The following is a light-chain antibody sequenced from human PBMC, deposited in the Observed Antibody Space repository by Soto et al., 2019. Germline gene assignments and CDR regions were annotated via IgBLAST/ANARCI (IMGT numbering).Light chain of an antibody. CDR2: GVN. CDR1: SSDVGGYNY. J-gene: IGLJ2*01. CDR3: CSYAGSDTDV. Sequence: QSALTQPRSVSGSPGQSVTISCTGTSSDVGGYNYVSWYQQHPGKAPKLMIYGVNKRPSGVPDRFSGSKSGNTASLTISGLQAEDEADYYCCSYAGSDTDVFGGGTKVTVL. V-gene: IGLV2-11*01.